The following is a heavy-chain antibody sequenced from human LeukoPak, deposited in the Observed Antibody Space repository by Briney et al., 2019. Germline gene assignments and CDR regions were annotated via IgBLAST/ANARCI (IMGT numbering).Heavy chain of an antibody. CDR1: GGSTRSTTYY. D-gene: IGHD3-22*01. J-gene: IGHJ4*02. Sequence: SETLSLTCSVSGGSTRSTTYYWGWIRQPPGKRLEWIASIYYSGNTYYSPSLMSRVTISVDTSKNQFSLNLRSVTAADTAVYYCARAPHFFDTTGSRYYFDYWGQGTPVTVSS. V-gene: IGHV4-39*07. CDR2: IYYSGNT. CDR3: ARAPHFFDTTGSRYYFDY.